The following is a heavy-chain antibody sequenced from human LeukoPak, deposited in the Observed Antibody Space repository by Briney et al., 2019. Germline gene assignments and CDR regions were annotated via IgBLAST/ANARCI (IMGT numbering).Heavy chain of an antibody. CDR2: ISFDGSSQ. D-gene: IGHD6-13*01. CDR3: AKDPGAATAAGTALFDY. J-gene: IGHJ4*02. V-gene: IGHV3-30-3*01. Sequence: GRSLRLSCAASGFTFSNYALHWVRQAPGKGLEWVAVISFDGSSQYYADSVKGRFTISRDNSKNTLYLQMNSLRAEDTAVYYCAKDPGAATAAGTALFDYWGQGTLVTVSS. CDR1: GFTFSNYA.